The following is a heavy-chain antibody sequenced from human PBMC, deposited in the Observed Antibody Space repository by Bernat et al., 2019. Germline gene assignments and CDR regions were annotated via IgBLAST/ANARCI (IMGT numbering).Heavy chain of an antibody. CDR3: ARGGGLGIFGVGQSRFDP. CDR1: GYTFTGYY. V-gene: IGHV1-2*04. D-gene: IGHD3-3*01. CDR2: INPNSGGT. Sequence: QVQLVQSGAEVKKPGASVKVSCKASGYTFTGYYMHWVRQAPGQGLEWMGWINPNSGGTNYAQKFQGWVTMTRDTSISTAYMELSRLRSDDTAVYYCARGGGLGIFGVGQSRFDPWGQGTLVTVSS. J-gene: IGHJ5*02.